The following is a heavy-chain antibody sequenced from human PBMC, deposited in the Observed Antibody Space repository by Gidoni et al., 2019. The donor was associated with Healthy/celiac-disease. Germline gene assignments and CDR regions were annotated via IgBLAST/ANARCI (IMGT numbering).Heavy chain of an antibody. V-gene: IGHV3-30-3*01. D-gene: IGHD3-22*01. J-gene: IGHJ4*02. CDR1: GFTFSSYA. Sequence: QVQLVESGGGVVQPGRSLRLSCAASGFTFSSYAMHWVRQAPGKGLEWVAVISYDGSNKYYADSVKGRFTISRDNSKNTLYLQMNSLRAEDTAVYYCAQGYYYDSSALGYWGQGTLVTVSS. CDR3: AQGYYYDSSALGY. CDR2: ISYDGSNK.